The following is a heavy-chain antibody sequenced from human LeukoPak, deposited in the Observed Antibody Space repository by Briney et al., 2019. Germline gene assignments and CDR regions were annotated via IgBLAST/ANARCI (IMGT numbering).Heavy chain of an antibody. CDR1: GGSISSYY. Sequence: PSGTLSLTCTVSGGSISSYYWSWIRQPPGKGLEWIGYIYYSGSTNYNPSLKSRVTISVDTSKNQFSLKLSSVTAADTAVYYCARQAYCGGDCYPDFDIWGQGTMVTVSS. J-gene: IGHJ3*02. CDR2: IYYSGST. CDR3: ARQAYCGGDCYPDFDI. D-gene: IGHD2-21*02. V-gene: IGHV4-59*08.